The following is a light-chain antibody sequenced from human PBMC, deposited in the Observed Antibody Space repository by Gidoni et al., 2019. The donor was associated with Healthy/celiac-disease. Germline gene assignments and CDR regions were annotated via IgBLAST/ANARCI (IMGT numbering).Light chain of an antibody. CDR1: NIGSKS. CDR3: QVWDSSSDHPV. Sequence: SYVLTPPPSVSVAPGQTARITWGGNNIGSKSLHWYQQKPGQAPVLVVYDDSDGPSGIPERFSGSNSGNTATLTISRVEAGDEADYYCQVWDSSSDHPVFGGGTKLTVL. V-gene: IGLV3-21*02. CDR2: DDS. J-gene: IGLJ2*01.